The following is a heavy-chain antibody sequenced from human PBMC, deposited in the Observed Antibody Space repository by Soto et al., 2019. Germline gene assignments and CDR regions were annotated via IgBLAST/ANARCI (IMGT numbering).Heavy chain of an antibody. Sequence: SGPTLVNPTQTLTLTCTFSGFSFTTAGVAVGWIRQTPGGALEWLTLIYYNDDRRFSPSLKTRLTITGDTSKNQVVLSLTNVDPGDTATYFCAHSDGGYGIIYFDFGGPVITVTVYS. D-gene: IGHD5-12*01. CDR1: GFSFTTAGVA. V-gene: IGHV2-5*01. CDR3: AHSDGGYGIIYFDF. J-gene: IGHJ4*02. CDR2: IYYNDDR.